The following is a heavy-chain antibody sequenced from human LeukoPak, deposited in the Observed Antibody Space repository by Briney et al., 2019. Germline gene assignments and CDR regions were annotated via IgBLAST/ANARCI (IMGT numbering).Heavy chain of an antibody. J-gene: IGHJ4*02. V-gene: IGHV1-2*02. CDR1: GYTFTGYY. CDR2: INPNSGGT. D-gene: IGHD3-16*01. CDR3: ARDLSTIWYGSLGE. Sequence: ASVKVSCKASGYTFTGYYMHWVRQAPGQGLEWMGWINPNSGGTNYAQKFQGRVTMTRDTSITTAYMELSRLRSDDTAVYYCARDLSTIWYGSLGEWGQGSLVTVSS.